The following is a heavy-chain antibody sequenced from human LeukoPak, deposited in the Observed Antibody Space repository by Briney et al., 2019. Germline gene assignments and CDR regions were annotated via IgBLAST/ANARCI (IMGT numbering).Heavy chain of an antibody. CDR2: IYENGGTT. J-gene: IGHJ4*02. CDR1: GFTFRSHA. CDR3: AKDFRIGYYAHFDY. Sequence: GGSLRLSCVGSGFTFRSHAMSWVRQAPEKGLGFVSGIYENGGTTYYADSVKGRFSISRDNSKNTLDLQIDSLRGEATAVYYCAKDFRIGYYAHFDYWGQGALVTVSS. D-gene: IGHD3-22*01. V-gene: IGHV3-23*01.